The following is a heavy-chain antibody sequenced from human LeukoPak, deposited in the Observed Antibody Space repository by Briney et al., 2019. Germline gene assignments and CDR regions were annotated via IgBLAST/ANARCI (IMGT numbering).Heavy chain of an antibody. CDR2: IYPGDSDT. CDR3: ARSRVAGRRDFDY. J-gene: IGHJ4*02. D-gene: IGHD6-19*01. V-gene: IGHV5-51*01. Sequence: GESLKISCKGSGYSFTSYWTAWVRQMPGKGLEWMGIIYPGDSDTRYSPSFQGQVTLSADKSISTAYLHWTSLKASDTAMYYCARSRVAGRRDFDYWGQGTLVTVSS. CDR1: GYSFTSYW.